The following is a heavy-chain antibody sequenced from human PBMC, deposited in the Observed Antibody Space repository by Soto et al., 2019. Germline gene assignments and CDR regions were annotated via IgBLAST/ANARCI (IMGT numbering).Heavy chain of an antibody. CDR1: GGSISSYY. J-gene: IGHJ3*02. Sequence: SETLSLTCTVSGGSISSYYWSWIRQPPGKGLEWIGYIYYSGSTNYNPSLKSRVTISVDTSKNQFSLKLSSVTAADTAVYYCARVPRGGYYYDSSGAFDIWGQGTMVTV. CDR3: ARVPRGGYYYDSSGAFDI. V-gene: IGHV4-59*01. D-gene: IGHD3-22*01. CDR2: IYYSGST.